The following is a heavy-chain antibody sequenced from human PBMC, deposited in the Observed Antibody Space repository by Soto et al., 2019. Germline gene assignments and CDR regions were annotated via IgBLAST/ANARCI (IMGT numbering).Heavy chain of an antibody. Sequence: QVQLVQSGAEVEKPGASVKVSCKASGYTFTYYYIHWVRQAPGQGLEWMGYINPSGGTTSQAQKFQGRVTMTSDTSASTVYMELSSLRSEDTAMYYCARGPYSSGSWYDLDYWGQGTLVTVSS. CDR3: ARGPYSSGSWYDLDY. D-gene: IGHD1-1*01. J-gene: IGHJ4*02. CDR1: GYTFTYYY. CDR2: INPSGGTT. V-gene: IGHV1-46*01.